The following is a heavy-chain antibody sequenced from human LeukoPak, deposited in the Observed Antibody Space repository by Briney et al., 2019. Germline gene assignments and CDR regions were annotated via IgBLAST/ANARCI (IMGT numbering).Heavy chain of an antibody. CDR2: ISNNGGYT. D-gene: IGHD1-26*01. Sequence: GGSLRLSCAASGFTFSSSAMSWVRQAPGKGLEWVSAISNNGGYTYYADSVQGRFTISRDNSKSTLCLQMNSLRAEDTAVYYCANIQWELPLDYWGQGTLVTVSS. J-gene: IGHJ4*02. CDR3: ANIQWELPLDY. V-gene: IGHV3-23*01. CDR1: GFTFSSSA.